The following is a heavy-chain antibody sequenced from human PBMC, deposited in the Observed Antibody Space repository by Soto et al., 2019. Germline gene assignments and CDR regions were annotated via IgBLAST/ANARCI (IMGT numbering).Heavy chain of an antibody. CDR2: ISTYNGNT. CDR1: GYTFTTYD. Sequence: ASVKVSCKASGYTFTTYDISWVRQAPGQGLEWMGRISTYNGNTNYPQSLQGRVTMTIDTSTTTAYLELRRLTYDDTAVYFCAKNGHPPYYYYGMDVWGQGTTVTVSS. J-gene: IGHJ6*02. V-gene: IGHV1-18*01. D-gene: IGHD2-8*01. CDR3: AKNGHPPYYYYGMDV.